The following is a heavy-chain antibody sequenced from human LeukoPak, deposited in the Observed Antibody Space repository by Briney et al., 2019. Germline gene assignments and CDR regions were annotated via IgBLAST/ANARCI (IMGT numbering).Heavy chain of an antibody. CDR3: ARPGQLGTFFYGMDV. V-gene: IGHV4-34*01. CDR1: GGSFSDYQ. CDR2: INHSGST. D-gene: IGHD3-16*01. J-gene: IGHJ6*02. Sequence: SETLSLTCAVYGGSFSDYQWSWIRQSPGTGLEWIGEINHSGSTNYNPSLKSRVTISVDTSKNQFSLKLTSVTAADTAVYYCARPGQLGTFFYGMDVWGQGTTVTVS.